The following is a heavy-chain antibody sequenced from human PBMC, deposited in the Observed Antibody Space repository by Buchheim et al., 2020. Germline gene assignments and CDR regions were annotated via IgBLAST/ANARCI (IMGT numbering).Heavy chain of an antibody. CDR3: ARPFNRGDGYNPDQGFDY. D-gene: IGHD5-24*01. Sequence: EVQLVQSGAEVKKPGESLKISCKGSGYSFTNYWIGWVRQMSGRGLEWMGFIYPGDSDTRYSPSFQGQVTISADKSISTAYPQWSSLKASDTAIYYCARPFNRGDGYNPDQGFDYWGQGTL. V-gene: IGHV5-51*01. CDR1: GYSFTNYW. CDR2: IYPGDSDT. J-gene: IGHJ4*02.